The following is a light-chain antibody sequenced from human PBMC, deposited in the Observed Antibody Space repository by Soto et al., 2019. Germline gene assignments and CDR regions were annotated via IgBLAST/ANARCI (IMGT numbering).Light chain of an antibody. CDR3: GTWDSGLSGFV. J-gene: IGLJ1*01. CDR2: ENA. Sequence: QSVLTQPPSVSAAPGQKVTISCSGSNSNIGNNYVYWYQQFPGAAPKLLMYENAKRASGIPDRFSGSKSGMAATLAITGIQTGDEADYYCGTWDSGLSGFVFGTGTKVTVL. CDR1: NSNIGNNY. V-gene: IGLV1-51*01.